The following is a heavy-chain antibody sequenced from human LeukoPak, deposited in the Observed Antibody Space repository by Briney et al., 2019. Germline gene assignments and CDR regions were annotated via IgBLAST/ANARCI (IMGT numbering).Heavy chain of an antibody. V-gene: IGHV1-24*01. CDR2: FDPEDGET. CDR3: ATAQGPYSSPPNFDY. J-gene: IGHJ4*02. Sequence: ASVKVSCKVSGYTLTELSMHWVRQAPGKGLEWMGGFDPEDGETIYAQKFQGRATMTEDTSTDTAYMELSSLRSEDTAVYYCATAQGPYSSPPNFDYWGQGTLVTVSS. CDR1: GYTLTELS. D-gene: IGHD6-13*01.